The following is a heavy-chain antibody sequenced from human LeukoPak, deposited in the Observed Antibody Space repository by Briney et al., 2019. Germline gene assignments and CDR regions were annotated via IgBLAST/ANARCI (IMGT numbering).Heavy chain of an antibody. V-gene: IGHV5-51*01. CDR3: ARYARGYSYGLSFDY. J-gene: IGHJ4*02. CDR1: GYHFTSYW. CDR2: IYPGDSDT. D-gene: IGHD5-18*01. Sequence: PGESLEISCKGSGYHFTSYWIGWVRPMPGKGLGWMGIIYPGDSDTRYSPSFQGQVTISADKSISTAFLQWSSLKASDTAMYYCARYARGYSYGLSFDYWGQGTLVTVSS.